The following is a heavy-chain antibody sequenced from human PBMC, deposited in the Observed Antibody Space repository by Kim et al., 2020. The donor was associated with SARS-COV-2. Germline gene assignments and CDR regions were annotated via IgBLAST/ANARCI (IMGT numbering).Heavy chain of an antibody. CDR2: IWYDGSNK. Sequence: GGSLRLSCAASGFTFSSYGMHWVRQAPGKGLEWVAVIWYDGSNKYYADSVKGRFTISRDNSKNTLYLQMNSLRAEDTAVYYCAREGSPGVAAAGEDYYGMDVWGQGTTVTVSS. V-gene: IGHV3-33*01. CDR1: GFTFSSYG. CDR3: AREGSPGVAAAGEDYYGMDV. J-gene: IGHJ6*02. D-gene: IGHD6-13*01.